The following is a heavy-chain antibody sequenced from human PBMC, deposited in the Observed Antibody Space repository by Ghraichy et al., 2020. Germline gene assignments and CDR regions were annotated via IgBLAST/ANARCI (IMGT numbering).Heavy chain of an antibody. V-gene: IGHV4-59*08. J-gene: IGHJ4*02. CDR1: GGSISSYY. Sequence: PETLSLTCTVSGGSISSYYWSWIRQPPGKGLEWIGYIYYSGSTNYNPSLKSRVTISVDTSKNQFSLKLSSVTAADTAVYYCARTGTTGFYYFDYWGQGTLVTVSS. CDR3: ARTGTTGFYYFDY. D-gene: IGHD1-1*01. CDR2: IYYSGST.